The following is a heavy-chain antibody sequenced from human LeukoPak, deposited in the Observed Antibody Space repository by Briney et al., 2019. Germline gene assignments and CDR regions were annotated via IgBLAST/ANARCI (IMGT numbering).Heavy chain of an antibody. Sequence: SVKVSCKASGGTFSSYAISWVRQAPGQGLEWMGGIIPIFGTANYAQKFQGRVTITADKSTSTAYMELSSLRSEDTAVYYCARDIMHYYGSGSYPLDYWGQGTLVTVSS. J-gene: IGHJ4*02. V-gene: IGHV1-69*06. CDR1: GGTFSSYA. CDR3: ARDIMHYYGSGSYPLDY. CDR2: IIPIFGTA. D-gene: IGHD3-10*01.